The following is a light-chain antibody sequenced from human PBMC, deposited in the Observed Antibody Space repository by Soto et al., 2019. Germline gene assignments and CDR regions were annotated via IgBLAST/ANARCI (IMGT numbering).Light chain of an antibody. CDR3: TSYTSSSPIDV. J-gene: IGLJ1*01. V-gene: IGLV2-14*01. CDR1: SSDVGGYNY. CDR2: EVS. Sequence: QSVLTQPSSVSGSPGQSITISCTGTSSDVGGYNYVSWYQQHPGKAPKLMIYEVSNRPLGVSNRFSGSKSGNTASLTISGLQAEDEADYYCTSYTSSSPIDVFRTGTKVTVL.